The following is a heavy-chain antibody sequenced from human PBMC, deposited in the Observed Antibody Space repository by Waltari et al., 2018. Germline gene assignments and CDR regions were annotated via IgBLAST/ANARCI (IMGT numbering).Heavy chain of an antibody. V-gene: IGHV3-30*18. J-gene: IGHJ3*02. CDR2: ISYDGSNK. CDR1: EFTFSSYG. D-gene: IGHD4-17*01. CDR3: AKPGGDYGAEGDAFDI. Sequence: QVQLVESGGGVVQPGRSLRLSCAASEFTFSSYGMHWVRQATGKGLEWVAVISYDGSNKYYADSVKGRFTISRDNSKNTLYLQMNSLRAEDTAVYYCAKPGGDYGAEGDAFDIWGQGTMVTVSS.